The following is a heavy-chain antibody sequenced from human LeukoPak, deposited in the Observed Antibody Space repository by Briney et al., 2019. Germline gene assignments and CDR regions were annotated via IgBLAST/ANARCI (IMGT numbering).Heavy chain of an antibody. J-gene: IGHJ3*02. CDR3: AKSNGYGLVDI. Sequence: ASETLSPTCTVSGASINTANYYWGWFRLSPGKGLEWIGNIFYRGSTFYSPSFSSRITISLDTSRNEFSLKLISMTAADTAVYYCAKSNGYGLVDIWGQGTMVTVSS. V-gene: IGHV4-39*07. CDR1: GASINTANYY. D-gene: IGHD3-10*01. CDR2: IFYRGST.